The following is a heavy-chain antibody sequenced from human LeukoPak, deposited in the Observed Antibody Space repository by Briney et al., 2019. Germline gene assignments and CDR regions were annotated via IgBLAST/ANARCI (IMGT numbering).Heavy chain of an antibody. J-gene: IGHJ4*02. CDR2: IYYSGST. V-gene: IGHV4-61*08. Sequence: SETLSLTCAVSGGSISSGGYSWSWIRQPPGKGLEWIGDIYYSGSTNYNPSLKNRVTISVDTSKNQFSLKLSSVTAADTAVYYCARGRIAVAGTKNYFDYWGQGTLVTVSS. CDR3: ARGRIAVAGTKNYFDY. D-gene: IGHD6-19*01. CDR1: GGSISSGGYS.